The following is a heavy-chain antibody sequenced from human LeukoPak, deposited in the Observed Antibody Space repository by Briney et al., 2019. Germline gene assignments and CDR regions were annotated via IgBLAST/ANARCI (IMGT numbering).Heavy chain of an antibody. CDR3: ARGSYSSSLIDY. V-gene: IGHV1-8*01. CDR2: MNPNSGNT. CDR1: GYTFTSYD. D-gene: IGHD6-13*01. J-gene: IGHJ4*02. Sequence: ASVKVSCKASGYTFTSYDINWVRQATGQGLEWMGWMNPNSGNTGYAQKFQGRVTMTRNTSISTAYMELSSLRSEDTAVYYCARGSYSSSLIDYWGQGTLATVSS.